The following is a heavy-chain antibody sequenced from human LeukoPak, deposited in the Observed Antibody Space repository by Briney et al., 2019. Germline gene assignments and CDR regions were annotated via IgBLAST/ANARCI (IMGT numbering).Heavy chain of an antibody. D-gene: IGHD3-9*01. CDR3: ARENYDILTGYPHFDY. CDR2: IYTSGST. V-gene: IGHV4-4*07. Sequence: SETLSLTCTVSGGSISSYYWSWIRQPAGKGLEWIGRIYTSGSTNYNPSLRSRVTMSVDTSKNQFSLKLSSVTAADTAVYYCARENYDILTGYPHFDYWGQGTLVTVSS. CDR1: GGSISSYY. J-gene: IGHJ4*02.